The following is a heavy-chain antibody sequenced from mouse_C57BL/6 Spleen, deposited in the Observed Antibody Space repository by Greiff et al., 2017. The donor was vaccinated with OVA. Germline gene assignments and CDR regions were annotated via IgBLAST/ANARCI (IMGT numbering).Heavy chain of an antibody. CDR3: ARGFYGSSYPYFDY. Sequence: EVKLQESGGVLVKPGGSLKLSCAASGFTFSSYGMSWVRQTPDKRLEWVATISSGGSYTYYPDSVKGRFTISRDNAKNTLYLQMSSLKSEDTAMYYCARGFYGSSYPYFDYWGQGTTLTVSS. J-gene: IGHJ2*01. D-gene: IGHD1-1*01. CDR1: GFTFSSYG. CDR2: ISSGGSYT. V-gene: IGHV5-6*01.